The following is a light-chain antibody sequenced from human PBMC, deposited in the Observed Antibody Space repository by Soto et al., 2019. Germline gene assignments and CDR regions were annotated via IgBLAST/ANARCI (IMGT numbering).Light chain of an antibody. V-gene: IGKV1-12*01. CDR1: HDIARW. CDR2: AAS. CDR3: QQVKGFPLT. J-gene: IGKJ4*01. Sequence: DIQMTQSPSSVSAFVGDRVAITCRASHDIARWLAWYQQQPGKAPRLLIYAASSLQNGVPTRFSGSCSGTDFTLPHTNLQPEDSAVYYCQQVKGFPLTFGGGTKVEIK.